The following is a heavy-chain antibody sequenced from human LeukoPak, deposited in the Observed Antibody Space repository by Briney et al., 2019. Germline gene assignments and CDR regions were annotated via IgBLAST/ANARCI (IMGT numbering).Heavy chain of an antibody. V-gene: IGHV4-31*03. D-gene: IGHD6-13*01. Sequence: PSQTLSLTCTVSGGSISSGGYYWSWIRQHPGKGLEWIGYIYYSGSTYYNPSLKSRVTISVDTSKNQFSLKLSSVTAADTAVYYCARTAADLRIDYWGQGTLVTVSS. J-gene: IGHJ4*02. CDR3: ARTAADLRIDY. CDR1: GGSISSGGYY. CDR2: IYYSGST.